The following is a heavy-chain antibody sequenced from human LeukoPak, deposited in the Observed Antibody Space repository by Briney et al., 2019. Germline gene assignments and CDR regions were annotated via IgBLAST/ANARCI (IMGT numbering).Heavy chain of an antibody. CDR2: ISK. V-gene: IGHV3-30*01. D-gene: IGHD2-21*01. CDR1: GFTFTNYA. CDR3: ARVAISSYYYYMDV. Sequence: GRSLRLSCAASGFTFTNYAMHWVRQAPGKGLEWVAVISKDYADSVKGRFTISRDNSKNTLYLQMNSLRAEDTAVYYCARVAISSYYYYMDVWGKGATVTVSS. J-gene: IGHJ6*03.